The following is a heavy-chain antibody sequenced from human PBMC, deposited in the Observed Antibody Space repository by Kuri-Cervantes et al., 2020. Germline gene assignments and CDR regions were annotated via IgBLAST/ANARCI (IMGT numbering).Heavy chain of an antibody. CDR2: ISGSGGST. D-gene: IGHD5-18*01. V-gene: IGHV3-23*01. CDR1: GITFSSYG. J-gene: IGHJ2*01. Sequence: GESLKISCAASGITFSSYGMSWVRQAPGKGLEWVSGISGSGGSTYYADSAKGRFTISRDNSKNTLYLQMNSLRAEDTAVYYCARSGYSYYPNWYFDLWGRGTLVTVSS. CDR3: ARSGYSYYPNWYFDL.